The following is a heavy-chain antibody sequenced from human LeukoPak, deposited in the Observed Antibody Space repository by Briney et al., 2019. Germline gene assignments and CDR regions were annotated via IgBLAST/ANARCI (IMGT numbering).Heavy chain of an antibody. CDR1: GGSISSSSYY. D-gene: IGHD1-26*01. J-gene: IGHJ3*02. Sequence: SETLSLTCTVSGGSISSSSYYWGWIRQPPGKGLEWIGSIYYSGSTYYNPSLKSRVTISVDTSKNQFSLKLSSVTAEDTAVYYCATDRAGTGIVGVKPRAFDIWGQGTMVTVSS. CDR3: ATDRAGTGIVGVKPRAFDI. V-gene: IGHV4-39*07. CDR2: IYYSGST.